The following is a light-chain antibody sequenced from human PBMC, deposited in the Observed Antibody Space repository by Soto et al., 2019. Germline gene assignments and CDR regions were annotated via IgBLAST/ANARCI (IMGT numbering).Light chain of an antibody. CDR2: GTS. CDR1: QSVSGN. V-gene: IGKV3-15*01. J-gene: IGKJ5*01. Sequence: EIVMTQSPGTLSVSPVEGATLSCMASQSVSGNLAWYQQKPGQAPRLLIYGTSIRATGVPARFSGGGSGTEFTLTISGLQSEDFAVYYCQQYNNWPLITFGQGTRLEIK. CDR3: QQYNNWPLIT.